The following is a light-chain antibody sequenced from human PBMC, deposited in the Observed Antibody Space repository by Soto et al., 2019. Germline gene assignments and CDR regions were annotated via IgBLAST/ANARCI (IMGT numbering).Light chain of an antibody. CDR3: QHRSNWPRVWT. Sequence: EIVLTQSPATLSLSPGERATLSCRTSQSVGSDLAWYQQKPGQAPRLLIYDASNRATGIPGRFSGRGSGTDFALTISSLEPEDFAVYYCQHRSNWPRVWTFGQGTKVEIK. CDR2: DAS. CDR1: QSVGSD. V-gene: IGKV3-11*01. J-gene: IGKJ1*01.